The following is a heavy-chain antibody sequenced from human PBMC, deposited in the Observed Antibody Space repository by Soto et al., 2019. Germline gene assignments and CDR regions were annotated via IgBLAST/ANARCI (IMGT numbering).Heavy chain of an antibody. CDR1: GYTFTGYY. D-gene: IGHD2-2*01. CDR3: ARDLSCSSTSCYSYYYGMDV. CDR2: INPNSGGT. Sequence: ASLKVSCKTSGYTFTGYYMHWVRQAPGQGLEWMGWINPNSGGTNYAQRFQGRVTMTRDTSISTAYMELSRLRSDDTAVYYCARDLSCSSTSCYSYYYGMDVWGQGTTVTVSS. J-gene: IGHJ6*02. V-gene: IGHV1-2*02.